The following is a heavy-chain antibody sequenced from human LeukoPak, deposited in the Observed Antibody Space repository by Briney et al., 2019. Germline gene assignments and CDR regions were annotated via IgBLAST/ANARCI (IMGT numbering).Heavy chain of an antibody. J-gene: IGHJ4*02. Sequence: SETLSLTCTVSGGSISSYYWSWIRQPPGKGLEWIGYLYYSGSTNYNPSLKSRVTISVDTSKNQFSLKLSSVTAADTAVYYCATTVGYSYGFLDYWGQGTLVTVSS. CDR3: ATTVGYSYGFLDY. CDR1: GGSISSYY. V-gene: IGHV4-59*01. CDR2: LYYSGST. D-gene: IGHD5-18*01.